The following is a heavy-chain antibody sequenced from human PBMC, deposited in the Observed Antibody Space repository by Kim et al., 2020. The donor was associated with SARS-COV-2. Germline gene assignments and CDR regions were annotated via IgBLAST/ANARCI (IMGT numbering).Heavy chain of an antibody. Sequence: GGSLRLSCAASGLTVSSNHMTWIRQAPGKGLEWVSVIFRGGSTYYAASVQGRFTISRDYSNNTLSLQIISLRAEDTAIFYCSRDPGGAGYSFFDYWGQGTLVTVSS. CDR1: GLTVSSNH. CDR2: IFRGGST. V-gene: IGHV3-53*01. D-gene: IGHD4-4*01. J-gene: IGHJ4*02. CDR3: SRDPGGAGYSFFDY.